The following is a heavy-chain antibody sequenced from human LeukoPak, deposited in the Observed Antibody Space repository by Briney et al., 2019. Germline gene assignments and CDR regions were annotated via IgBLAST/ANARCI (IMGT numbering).Heavy chain of an antibody. D-gene: IGHD1-26*01. CDR3: AREGPGIVGAKEYYYYYYYMDV. CDR1: GYTFTSYG. J-gene: IGHJ6*03. Sequence: ASVKVSCXASGYTFTSYGISWVRQAPRQGLEWMVWISAYNGNTNYAQKLQGRVTMTTDTSTSTAYMELRSLRSDDTAVYYCAREGPGIVGAKEYYYYYYYMDVWGKGTTVTVSS. CDR2: ISAYNGNT. V-gene: IGHV1-18*01.